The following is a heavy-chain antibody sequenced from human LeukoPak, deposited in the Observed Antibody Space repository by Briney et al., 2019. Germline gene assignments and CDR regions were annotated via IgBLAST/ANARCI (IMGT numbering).Heavy chain of an antibody. CDR1: GYSFTSYW. CDR3: ARHPMDDYYYYYMDV. Sequence: GESLKISCKGSGYSFTSYWIGWVRQMPGKGLEWMGIIYPGDSDTRYSPSFQGQVTISADKSISTAYLQWSSLKAPDTAMYYCARHPMDDYYYYYMDVWGKGTTVTISS. V-gene: IGHV5-51*01. D-gene: IGHD3-10*01. CDR2: IYPGDSDT. J-gene: IGHJ6*03.